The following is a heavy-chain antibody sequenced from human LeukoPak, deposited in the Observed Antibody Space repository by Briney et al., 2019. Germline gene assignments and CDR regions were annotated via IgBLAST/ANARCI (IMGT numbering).Heavy chain of an antibody. J-gene: IGHJ6*03. CDR2: IFPSSGEI. CDR1: GFTFSDFP. V-gene: IGHV3-21*01. Sequence: GGSLRLSCAASGFTFSDFPMIWVRQAPGKGLEWVSSIFPSSGEIHYADSVKGRFTISRDNSRSTLSLQMNSLRAEDTAVYYCARGGMAIYYYYMDVWGKGTTVTVSS. CDR3: ARGGMAIYYYYMDV. D-gene: IGHD5-24*01.